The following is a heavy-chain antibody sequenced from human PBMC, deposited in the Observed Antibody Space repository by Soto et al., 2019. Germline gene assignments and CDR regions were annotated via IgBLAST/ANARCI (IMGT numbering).Heavy chain of an antibody. CDR1: GFTFSSYS. CDR2: ISSSSSYI. D-gene: IGHD3-22*01. Sequence: EVQLVEYGGGLVKHGGSLGLSCAASGFTFSSYSMHWVRQAPGKGLEWVSSISSSSSYIYYADSVKGRFTISRDNTKNSLYMKMNSLRAEDTDVYYCARDLQYYYDSSGYCDYWGQGTLVTVSS. J-gene: IGHJ4*02. CDR3: ARDLQYYYDSSGYCDY. V-gene: IGHV3-21*01.